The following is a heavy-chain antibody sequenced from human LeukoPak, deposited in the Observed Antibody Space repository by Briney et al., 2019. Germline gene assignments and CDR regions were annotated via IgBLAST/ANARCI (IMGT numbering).Heavy chain of an antibody. D-gene: IGHD2-2*01. Sequence: GGSLRLSCAASGFTFSSYSMNWVRQAPGKGLEWVSYISKSSDRIYHADSVKGRFTISRDNAKNSLYLQMDSLRAEETAVYYCARDLLNDEGSSYFFDQWGQGTLVTVSS. CDR2: ISKSSDRI. CDR3: ARDLLNDEGSSYFFDQ. CDR1: GFTFSSYS. V-gene: IGHV3-48*04. J-gene: IGHJ4*02.